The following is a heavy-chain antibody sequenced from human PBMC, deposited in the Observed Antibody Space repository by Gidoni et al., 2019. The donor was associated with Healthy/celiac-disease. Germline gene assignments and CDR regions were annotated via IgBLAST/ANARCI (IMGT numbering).Heavy chain of an antibody. V-gene: IGHV4-34*01. CDR1: GGSFSGYY. Sequence: QVQLQQWGAGLLKPSETLSLTCAVYGGSFSGYYWSWIRQPPGKGLEWIGEINHSGSTNYNPSLKSRVTISVDTSKNQFSLKLSSVTAADTAVYYCARRKGSGYRRDAFDIWGQGTMVTVSS. CDR2: INHSGST. D-gene: IGHD3-22*01. J-gene: IGHJ3*02. CDR3: ARRKGSGYRRDAFDI.